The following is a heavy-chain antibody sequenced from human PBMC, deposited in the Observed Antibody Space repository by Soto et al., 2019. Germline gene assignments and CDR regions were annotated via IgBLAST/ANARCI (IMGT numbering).Heavy chain of an antibody. V-gene: IGHV4-34*01. CDR1: GGSFSGYY. CDR3: ACQGRRSVYYARREYYSYGMDV. D-gene: IGHD3-3*01. Sequence: QVQLQQWGAGLLKPSETLSLTCAVYGGSFSGYYWSWIRQPPGKGLEWIGEINHSGSTNYNPSLNRRVTISVDTSKNQFSLKLSSVTAADTAVYYCACQGRRSVYYARREYYSYGMDVWGQGTTVSVSS. J-gene: IGHJ6*02. CDR2: INHSGST.